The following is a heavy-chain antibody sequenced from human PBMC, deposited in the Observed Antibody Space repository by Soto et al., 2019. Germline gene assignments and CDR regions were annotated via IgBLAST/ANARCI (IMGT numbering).Heavy chain of an antibody. CDR2: ISWNSGSI. V-gene: IGHV3-9*01. CDR3: AKDSG. J-gene: IGHJ4*02. CDR1: GFTFDDYA. Sequence: GGSLRLSCAASGFTFDDYAMHWVRQAPGKGLEWVSGISWNSGSIGCADSVKGRFTISRDNAKNSLYLQMNSLRAEDTALYYCAKDSGWGQGTLVTVSS.